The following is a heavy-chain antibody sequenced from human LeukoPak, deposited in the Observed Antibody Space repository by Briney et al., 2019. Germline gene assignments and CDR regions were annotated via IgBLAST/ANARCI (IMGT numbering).Heavy chain of an antibody. CDR3: ARLSTGVVPAARDY. Sequence: ASVKVSCKASGYTFTGYYMHWVRQAPGQGLEWMGWINPNGGGTNYAQKFQGRVTMTRDTSISTAYMELSRLRSDDTAVYYCARLSTGVVPAARDYWGQGTLVTVSS. D-gene: IGHD2-2*01. CDR1: GYTFTGYY. J-gene: IGHJ4*02. CDR2: INPNGGGT. V-gene: IGHV1-2*02.